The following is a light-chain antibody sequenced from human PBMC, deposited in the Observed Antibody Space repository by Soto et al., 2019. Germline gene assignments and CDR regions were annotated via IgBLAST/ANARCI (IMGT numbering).Light chain of an antibody. J-gene: IGKJ2*01. CDR2: GAS. Sequence: EIVLTQSPGTLSLSPGERATLSCRASQSVSSSYLAWYQQKPGQAPRIIIYGASDRATGIPDRFSGSGSGTDFTLTISRLEPEDFVVYFCQQYGSSAYTFGQGTKLEIK. CDR3: QQYGSSAYT. V-gene: IGKV3-20*01. CDR1: QSVSSSY.